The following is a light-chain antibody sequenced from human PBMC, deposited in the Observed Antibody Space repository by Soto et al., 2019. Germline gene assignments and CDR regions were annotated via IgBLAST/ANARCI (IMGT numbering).Light chain of an antibody. CDR3: CSYAGTYSPV. CDR2: DVS. V-gene: IGLV2-11*01. CDR1: SSDVGAYNF. Sequence: QSALTQPPSVSGSPGQSVTISCTGTSSDVGAYNFVSWYQQYPGKAPKLIIFDVSARPSGVPDRFSGSKSGNTASLTISGLQADDEADYYCCSYAGTYSPVLGGGTKVTDL. J-gene: IGLJ2*01.